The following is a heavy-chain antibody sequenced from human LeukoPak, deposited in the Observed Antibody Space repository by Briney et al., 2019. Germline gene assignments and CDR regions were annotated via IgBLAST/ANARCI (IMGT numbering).Heavy chain of an antibody. Sequence: SVKVSCKASGGTFISYAISWVRQAPGQGRGWMGRIIPIFGTGNYAQKFQARVTITTDESTSTAYMELSSLRSEDTAVYYCARGGADYYDSSGYYRVGAFDIWGQGTMVTVSS. CDR2: IIPIFGTG. CDR1: GGTFISYA. D-gene: IGHD3-22*01. CDR3: ARGGADYYDSSGYYRVGAFDI. V-gene: IGHV1-69*05. J-gene: IGHJ3*02.